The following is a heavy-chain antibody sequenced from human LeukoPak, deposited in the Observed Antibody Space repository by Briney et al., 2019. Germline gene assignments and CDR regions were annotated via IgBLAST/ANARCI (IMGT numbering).Heavy chain of an antibody. CDR3: ANGVDTRRRIGMRVVVTYYFDY. D-gene: IGHD3-22*01. J-gene: IGHJ4*02. CDR1: GFTFSSYA. CDR2: INDSGGST. V-gene: IGHV3-23*01. Sequence: GGSLRLSCAASGFTFSSYAMSWVRQAPGKGLEWVSGINDSGGSTYYADSVKGRFTISRDNSKNTLYLQMNSLRAEDTAVYYCANGVDTRRRIGMRVVVTYYFDYWGQGTLVTVSS.